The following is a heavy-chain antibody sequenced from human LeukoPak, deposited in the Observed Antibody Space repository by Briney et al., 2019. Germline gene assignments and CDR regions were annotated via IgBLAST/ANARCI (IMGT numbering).Heavy chain of an antibody. D-gene: IGHD2/OR15-2a*01. CDR2: ISYDGSNK. V-gene: IGHV3-30-3*01. CDR1: GFTFSSYA. CDR3: ARDGRRYYGAFDI. J-gene: IGHJ3*02. Sequence: PGGSLRLSCAASGFTFSSYAMHWVRQAPGKGLEWVAVISYDGSNKYYADSVKGRFTISRDNSKNTLYLQMNSLRAEDTAVYYCARDGRRYYGAFDIWGQGTMVTVSS.